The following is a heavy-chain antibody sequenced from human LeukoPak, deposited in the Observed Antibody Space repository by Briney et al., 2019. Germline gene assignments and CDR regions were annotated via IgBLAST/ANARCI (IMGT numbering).Heavy chain of an antibody. CDR3: ARDIYGGHDY. J-gene: IGHJ4*02. CDR2: IKTDAITT. V-gene: IGHV3-74*01. CDR1: GFNFSSYW. D-gene: IGHD2-21*01. Sequence: PGGSLRLSCAASGFNFSSYWMHWVRQAPGKGLVWVSLIKTDAITTIYADSVKGRFTVSRDHAKNTMDLQLNSLRAEDTAVYYCARDIYGGHDYWGQGTLLTVPS.